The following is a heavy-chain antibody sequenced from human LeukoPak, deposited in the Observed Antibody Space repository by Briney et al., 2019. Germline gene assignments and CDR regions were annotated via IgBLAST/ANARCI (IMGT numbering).Heavy chain of an antibody. V-gene: IGHV1-69*13. CDR3: ARAGSSSWYGADY. J-gene: IGHJ4*02. CDR1: GYAFDFYG. CDR2: IIPIFGTA. D-gene: IGHD6-13*01. Sequence: ASVKVSCKASGYAFDFYGLSWVRQAPGQGLEWMGGIIPIFGTANYAQKFQGRVTITADESTSTAYMELSSLRSEDTAVYYCARAGSSSWYGADYWGQGTLVTVSS.